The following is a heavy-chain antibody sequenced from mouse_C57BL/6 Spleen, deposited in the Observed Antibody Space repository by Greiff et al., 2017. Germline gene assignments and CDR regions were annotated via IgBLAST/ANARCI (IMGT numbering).Heavy chain of an antibody. D-gene: IGHD1-1*01. CDR1: GYTFTDYN. J-gene: IGHJ2*01. CDR2: INPNNGGT. Sequence: VQLQQSGPELVKPGASVKMSCKASGYTFTDYNMHWVKQSHGKSLEWIGYINPNNGGTSYNQKFKGKATLTVNKSSSTAYMELRSLTSEDSAVYYCARGGYYGSSYDFDYWGQGTTLTVSS. CDR3: ARGGYYGSSYDFDY. V-gene: IGHV1-22*01.